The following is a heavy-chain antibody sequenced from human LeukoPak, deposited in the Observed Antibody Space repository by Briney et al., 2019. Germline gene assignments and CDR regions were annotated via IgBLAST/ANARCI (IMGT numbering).Heavy chain of an antibody. D-gene: IGHD3-16*01. CDR3: ARGGGTLDY. Sequence: SETLSVTCTVSGDSISSYYWSWIRQPPGKGLEWIGYIYDSGKTNYNASLISRVTISVDTSKNQFSLKLTSVTPADTAVYYCARGGGTLDYWGQGTLVTVSS. J-gene: IGHJ4*02. CDR1: GDSISSYY. V-gene: IGHV4-59*01. CDR2: IYDSGKT.